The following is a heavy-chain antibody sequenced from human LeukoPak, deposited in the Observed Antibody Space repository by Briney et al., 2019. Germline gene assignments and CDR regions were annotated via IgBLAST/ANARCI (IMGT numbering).Heavy chain of an antibody. CDR3: ARDWDDFWSGLHYMDV. V-gene: IGHV3-13*03. CDR1: GFTFSSYD. CDR2: IGTAGDT. D-gene: IGHD3-3*01. Sequence: GGSLRLSCAACGFTFSSYDMHWVRQATGKDLAWVSAIGTAGDTYYPGSVKGQFTISRENAKNSLYLQMNNLRAGDTAVYYCARDWDDFWSGLHYMDVWGKGTTVTVSS. J-gene: IGHJ6*03.